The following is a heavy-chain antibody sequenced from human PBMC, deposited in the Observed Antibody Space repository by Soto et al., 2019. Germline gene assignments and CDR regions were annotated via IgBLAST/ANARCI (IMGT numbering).Heavy chain of an antibody. CDR3: ARDGGAY. CDR1: GFTFSSYA. CDR2: MSYDGSNK. J-gene: IGHJ4*02. Sequence: QVQLVESGGGVVQPGRSLRLSCAASGFTFSSYAMHWVRRAPGKGLEWMAVMSYDGSNKYYADSVKGRMAISRDNSKNTLYLQRNILRPEDTALYYCARDGGAYWGQGTLVVVSS. V-gene: IGHV3-30*09. D-gene: IGHD3-16*01.